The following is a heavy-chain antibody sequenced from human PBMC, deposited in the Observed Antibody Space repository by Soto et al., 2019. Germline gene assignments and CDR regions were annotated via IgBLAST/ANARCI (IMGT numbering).Heavy chain of an antibody. CDR2: IYFSGST. CDR1: GASMRGYY. V-gene: IGHV4-59*01. J-gene: IGHJ3*02. Sequence: QAQLQESGPGLVKPSETLSLTCTVSGASMRGYYWSWIRQPPGKGLEWIGYIYFSGSTKYNPSRTSRATISADTSKNQFSLKLSSVTAADTAVYYCARAEWGYAFYIWGQGTMVTVSS. CDR3: ARAEWGYAFYI. D-gene: IGHD1-26*01.